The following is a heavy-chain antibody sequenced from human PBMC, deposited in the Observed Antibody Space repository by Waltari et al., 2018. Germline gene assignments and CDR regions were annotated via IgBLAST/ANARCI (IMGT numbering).Heavy chain of an antibody. CDR1: GGSISSHY. D-gene: IGHD6-19*01. J-gene: IGHJ4*02. V-gene: IGHV4-59*11. CDR2: IYYSGST. Sequence: QVQLQESGPGLVKPSETLSLTCTVSGGSISSHYWSWIRQPPGKGLEWIGYIYYSGSTNYNPSLKSRVTISVDTAKNQFSLKLSSVTAADTAVYYCARDIMSVAGDVGPGNWGQGTLVTVSS. CDR3: ARDIMSVAGDVGPGN.